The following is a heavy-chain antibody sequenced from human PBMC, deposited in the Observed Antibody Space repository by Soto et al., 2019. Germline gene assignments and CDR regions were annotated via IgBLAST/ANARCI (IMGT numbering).Heavy chain of an antibody. J-gene: IGHJ4*02. CDR1: GGSFSGYY. CDR2: INHSGST. V-gene: IGHV4-34*01. Sequence: VQLQQWGAGLLKPSETLSLTCAVYGGSFSGYYWNWIRQPPGKGLEWIGEINHSGSTNYNPSLKSRVTISVDTSKNQFSLKLSSVTAADTAVYYCARGWGRIFDYWGQGTLVTVSS. CDR3: ARGWGRIFDY. D-gene: IGHD7-27*01.